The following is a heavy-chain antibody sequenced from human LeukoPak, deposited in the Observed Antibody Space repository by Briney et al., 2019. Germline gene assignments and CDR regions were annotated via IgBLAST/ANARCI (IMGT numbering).Heavy chain of an antibody. J-gene: IGHJ4*02. CDR1: GYTFTSYG. Sequence: ASVKVSCKASGYTFTSYGISWVRQAPGQGLEWMGWISAYNGNTNYAQKLQGRVTMTTDTSTSTAYMELRSLRSDGTAVYYCAREKTGPMVRGVTLDYWGQGTLVTVSS. CDR2: ISAYNGNT. D-gene: IGHD3-10*01. V-gene: IGHV1-18*04. CDR3: AREKTGPMVRGVTLDY.